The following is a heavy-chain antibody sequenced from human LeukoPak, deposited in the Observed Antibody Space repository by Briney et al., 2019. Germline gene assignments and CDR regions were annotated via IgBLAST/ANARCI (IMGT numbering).Heavy chain of an antibody. CDR3: ARQARYDFWSGYYDY. CDR2: IYTSGST. V-gene: IGHV4-4*09. CDR1: GGSISSYY. J-gene: IGHJ4*02. Sequence: SETLSLTCTVSGGSISSYYWSWIRQPPGKGLEWIGYIYTSGSTNYNPSLKSRVTISVDTSKNQFSLKLSSVTAADTAVYYCARQARYDFWSGYYDYWGQGTLVTVSS. D-gene: IGHD3-3*01.